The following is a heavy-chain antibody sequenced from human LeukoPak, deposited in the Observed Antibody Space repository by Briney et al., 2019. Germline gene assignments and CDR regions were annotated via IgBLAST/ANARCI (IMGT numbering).Heavy chain of an antibody. CDR2: ISSSSSYI. Sequence: GGPLDPPWPAPGSTFSGNTMNWFRRPQGKGWGGASSISSSSSYIYYADSVKGRFTISRDNAKNSLYLQMNSLRAEDTAVYYCARWFPYGGFVDYWGQGTLVTVSS. V-gene: IGHV3-21*01. CDR1: GSTFSGNT. J-gene: IGHJ4*02. D-gene: IGHD5-12*01. CDR3: ARWFPYGGFVDY.